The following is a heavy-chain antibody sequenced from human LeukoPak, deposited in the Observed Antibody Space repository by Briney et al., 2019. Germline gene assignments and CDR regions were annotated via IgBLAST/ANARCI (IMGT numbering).Heavy chain of an antibody. D-gene: IGHD5-24*01. CDR3: AREREMATIVGGY. CDR1: GFTFSSYW. J-gene: IGHJ4*02. Sequence: GGSLRLSCAASGFTFSSYWMHWVRQAPGQGLVWVSRINSDGSSTSYADSVKGRFTISRDNAKNTLYLQMNSLRAEDTAVYYCAREREMATIVGGYWGQGTLVTVSS. CDR2: INSDGSST. V-gene: IGHV3-74*01.